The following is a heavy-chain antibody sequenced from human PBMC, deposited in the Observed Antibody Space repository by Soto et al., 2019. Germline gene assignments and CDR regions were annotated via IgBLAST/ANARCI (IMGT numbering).Heavy chain of an antibody. CDR2: IKQDGSEK. Sequence: GGSLRLSCGASGFTFSSYWMSWVRQAPGKGLEWVANIKQDGSEKYYVDSVKGRFTISRDNAKNSLYLQMNSLRADDTAVYFCGRDRSLASWGQGTLVTVSS. V-gene: IGHV3-7*01. CDR1: GFTFSSYW. J-gene: IGHJ5*02. CDR3: GRDRSLAS.